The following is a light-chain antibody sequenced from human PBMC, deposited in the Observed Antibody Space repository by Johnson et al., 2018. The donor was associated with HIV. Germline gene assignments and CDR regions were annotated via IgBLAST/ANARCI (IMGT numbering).Light chain of an antibody. CDR2: ENN. Sequence: QSVLTQPPSVSAAPGQKVTISCSGISSNIGNNYVSWYQQLPGTAPKLLIYENNKRPSGIPDRFSGSKSGTSATLGIIELQTGDEADYYCGTWDSSLSAYVFGTGTKVTVL. V-gene: IGLV1-51*02. CDR3: GTWDSSLSAYV. J-gene: IGLJ1*01. CDR1: SSNIGNNY.